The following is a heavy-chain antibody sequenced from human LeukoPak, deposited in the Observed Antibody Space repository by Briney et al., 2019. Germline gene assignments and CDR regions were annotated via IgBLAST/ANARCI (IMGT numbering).Heavy chain of an antibody. D-gene: IGHD1-26*01. V-gene: IGHV1-24*01. CDR3: AAGGIYSLLDY. CDR1: GYSLTDLS. Sequence: ASVKVSCKVSGYSLTDLSMHWVRQAPGNGLEWMGGFDPEHREAIYAQMFQGRVSMTEDTSTDTAYMELSSLRSEDTAVYYCAAGGIYSLLDYWGQGTLVTVSS. CDR2: FDPEHREA. J-gene: IGHJ4*02.